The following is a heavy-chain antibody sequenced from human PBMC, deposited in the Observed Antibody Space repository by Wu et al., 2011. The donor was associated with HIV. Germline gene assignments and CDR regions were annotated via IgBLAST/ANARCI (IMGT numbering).Heavy chain of an antibody. CDR2: IIPLFGTT. CDR3: ASQNPDLVVVVAATHAPDAFDI. D-gene: IGHD2-15*01. Sequence: QVQLVQSGAEVKKPGSSVKVSCKASGGTFNSYVLNWVRQAPGQGLEWMGAIIPLFGTTNYAQMFQGRVTITTDDSTSTGYMELTSLRSEDTAVYYCASQNPDLVVVVAATHAPDAFDIWGQGTMVTVSS. V-gene: IGHV1-69*05. J-gene: IGHJ3*02. CDR1: GGTFNSYV.